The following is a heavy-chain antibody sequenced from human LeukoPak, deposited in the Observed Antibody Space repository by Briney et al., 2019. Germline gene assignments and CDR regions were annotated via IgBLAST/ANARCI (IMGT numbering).Heavy chain of an antibody. J-gene: IGHJ4*02. Sequence: GGSLRLSCAASGFTFRNYWMSWVRQAPGTGLEWVANMKQDGSDRNYVTSVRGRFTISRDNAESSLYLQMNSLRVEDTAVYYCVRNLAVAGTCFDSWGQGTLVTVSS. CDR3: VRNLAVAGTCFDS. CDR2: MKQDGSDR. D-gene: IGHD6-19*01. V-gene: IGHV3-7*03. CDR1: GFTFRNYW.